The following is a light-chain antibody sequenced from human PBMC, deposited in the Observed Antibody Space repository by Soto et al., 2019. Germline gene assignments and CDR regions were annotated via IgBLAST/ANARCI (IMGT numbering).Light chain of an antibody. Sequence: EIVLTQSPGTLSLSPGEIATLSCRTSQSLSNTYLAWYKQKRGQTPRVXIYGASSRATGIPDRFSGSGSGTEFTLTISRLQPEDFEVYYCQQYGSSPLTFGQGTKVDIK. V-gene: IGKV3-20*01. CDR1: QSLSNTY. J-gene: IGKJ4*01. CDR2: GAS. CDR3: QQYGSSPLT.